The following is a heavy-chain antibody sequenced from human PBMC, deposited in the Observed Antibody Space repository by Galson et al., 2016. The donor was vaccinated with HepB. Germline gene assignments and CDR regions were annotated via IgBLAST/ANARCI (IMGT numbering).Heavy chain of an antibody. CDR1: GFTFSNYA. CDR2: IDGPTPNT. Sequence: SLRLSCAASGFTFSNYALSWVRRAPGKGLEWVSHIDGPTPNTHYADSVRGRFSIYRDNSRDTLYLQMDSLTAEDSAIYYCTTWPSHHFDYWGQGTRVTVSS. V-gene: IGHV3-23*01. J-gene: IGHJ4*02. CDR3: TTWPSHHFDY.